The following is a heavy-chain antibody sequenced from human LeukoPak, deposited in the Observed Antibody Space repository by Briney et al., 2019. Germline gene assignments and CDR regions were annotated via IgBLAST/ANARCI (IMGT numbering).Heavy chain of an antibody. CDR1: GYTFTSYY. Sequence: ASVKVSCKAFGYTFTSYYMHWVRQAPGQGLEWMGIINPSGGSTSYAQKFQGRVTMTRDTSTSTVYMELSSLRSEDTAVYYCARGDATWANYYYYGMDVWGQGTTVTVSS. CDR3: ARGDATWANYYYYGMDV. V-gene: IGHV1-46*01. J-gene: IGHJ6*02. CDR2: INPSGGST. D-gene: IGHD1-26*01.